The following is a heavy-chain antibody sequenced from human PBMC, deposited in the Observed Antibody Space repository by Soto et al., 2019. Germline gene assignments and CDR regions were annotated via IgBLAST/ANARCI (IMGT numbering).Heavy chain of an antibody. CDR3: ARSPFEGLFDY. CDR2: ISSSGSTI. V-gene: IGHV3-48*03. Sequence: PGGSLRLSCAASGFTFSSYEMNWVRQAPGKGLEWVSYISSSGSTIYYADSVKGRFTISRDNAKNSLYLQMNSLRAEDTAVYYCARSPFEGLFDYWGQGTLVTVSS. J-gene: IGHJ4*02. CDR1: GFTFSSYE.